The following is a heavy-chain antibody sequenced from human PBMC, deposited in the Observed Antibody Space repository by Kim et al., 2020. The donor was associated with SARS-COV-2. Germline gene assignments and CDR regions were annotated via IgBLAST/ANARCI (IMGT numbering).Heavy chain of an antibody. CDR2: ITTKSHDGTT. D-gene: IGHD2-2*01. Sequence: GGSLRLSCAASGLTFTNAWMNWVRHAPGKGLEWVGRITTKSHDGTTDYAAPVKGRFSISRDDSKTMMYLQMNSLKTEDTAVYYCTIYPMEYCHSATCYAYFDNWGQGTLVTVSS. V-gene: IGHV3-15*01. CDR1: GLTFTNAW. CDR3: TIYPMEYCHSATCYAYFDN. J-gene: IGHJ4*02.